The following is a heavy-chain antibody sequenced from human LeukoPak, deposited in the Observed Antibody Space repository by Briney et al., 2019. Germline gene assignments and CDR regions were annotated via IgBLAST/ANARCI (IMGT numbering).Heavy chain of an antibody. V-gene: IGHV4-39*07. Sequence: SETLSLTCTVSGGSISSSSYYWSWIRQPPGKGLEWIGEINHSGSTNYNPSLKSRVTISVDTSKNQFSLKLSSVTAADTAVYYCARGPIGYYGSGSSPYDYWGQGTLVTVSS. CDR1: GGSISSSSYY. CDR2: INHSGST. CDR3: ARGPIGYYGSGSSPYDY. D-gene: IGHD3-10*01. J-gene: IGHJ4*02.